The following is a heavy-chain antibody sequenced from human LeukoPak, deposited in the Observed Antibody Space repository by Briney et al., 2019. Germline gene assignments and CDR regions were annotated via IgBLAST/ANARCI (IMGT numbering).Heavy chain of an antibody. D-gene: IGHD2-2*01. CDR3: AKSDSMKVVPAAAIDY. J-gene: IGHJ4*02. Sequence: GGSLRLSCAASGFTFSDYYMSWIRQAPGKGLEWVSYISSSGSTIYYADSVKGRFTISRDNAKNSLYLQMNSLRAEDTAVYYCAKSDSMKVVPAAAIDYWGQGTLVTVSS. V-gene: IGHV3-11*01. CDR2: ISSSGSTI. CDR1: GFTFSDYY.